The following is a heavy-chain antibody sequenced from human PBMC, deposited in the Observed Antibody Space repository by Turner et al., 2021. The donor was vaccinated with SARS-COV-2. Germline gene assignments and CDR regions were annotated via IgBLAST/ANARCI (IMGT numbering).Heavy chain of an antibody. CDR3: VRVVGYCSSTSCYPDY. V-gene: IGHV4-31*03. CDR1: GGSISSDDSY. Sequence: QVQLQESGPGLVKPSQTLSLTCTVSGGSISSDDSYWSWIRQHPGKGLEWIGYIYYSGSTYYNPSLKSRVSISVDTSKNQFSLKLSSVTAADTAVYYCVRVVGYCSSTSCYPDYWGQGTLVTVSS. CDR2: IYYSGST. D-gene: IGHD2-2*01. J-gene: IGHJ4*02.